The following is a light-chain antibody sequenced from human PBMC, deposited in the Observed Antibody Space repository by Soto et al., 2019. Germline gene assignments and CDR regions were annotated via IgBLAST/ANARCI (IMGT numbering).Light chain of an antibody. V-gene: IGKV1-5*03. CDR1: QSLGIS. CDR3: QQYRLYPWT. CDR2: KAF. J-gene: IGKJ1*01. Sequence: DLQMTQSPSTLSASVGDRVTITCRASQSLGISLAWYQQKPGKAPNLLIYKAFSLESGVPSRFSGSGSGAEFTLTISSLQPDDFAAYYCQQYRLYPWTFGQGTKVES.